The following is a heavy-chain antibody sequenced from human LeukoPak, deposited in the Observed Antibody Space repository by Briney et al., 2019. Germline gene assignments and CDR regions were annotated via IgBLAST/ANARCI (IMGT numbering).Heavy chain of an antibody. V-gene: IGHV3-74*01. CDR2: INSDGSST. CDR1: GFTFSSYW. Sequence: GGSLRLSCAASGFTFSSYWMHWVRQAPGKGRVWVSRINSDGSSTSYADSVKGRFTISRDNAKNTLYLQMNSLRAEDTAVYYCARENPPRYYYYGMDVWGQGTTVTVSS. J-gene: IGHJ6*02. CDR3: ARENPPRYYYYGMDV. D-gene: IGHD1-14*01.